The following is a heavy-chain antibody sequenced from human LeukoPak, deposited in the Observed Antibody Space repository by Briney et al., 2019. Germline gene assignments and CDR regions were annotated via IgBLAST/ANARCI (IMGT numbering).Heavy chain of an antibody. V-gene: IGHV3-30*18. CDR3: GKERVDWRYFDY. CDR2: MSFDGSHT. Sequence: PGRSLRLSCAASGFTFSSYGMHWVRQAPGKGLEWVAVMSFDGSHTYYADSVKGRFTISRDNSKNTLYLQMNSLRAEDTAVYYCGKERVDWRYFDYWGQGTLVTVSS. CDR1: GFTFSSYG. D-gene: IGHD3-9*01. J-gene: IGHJ4*02.